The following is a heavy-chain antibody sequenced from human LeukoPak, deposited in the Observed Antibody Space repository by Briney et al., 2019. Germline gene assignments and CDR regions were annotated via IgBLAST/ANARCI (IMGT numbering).Heavy chain of an antibody. Sequence: KFQGRVTITRDTSASTAYMELSSLRSEDTAVYYCARAYEVDTVMVSHNWFDPWGQGTLVTVSS. V-gene: IGHV1-3*01. CDR3: ARAYEVDTVMVSHNWFDP. D-gene: IGHD5-18*01. J-gene: IGHJ5*02.